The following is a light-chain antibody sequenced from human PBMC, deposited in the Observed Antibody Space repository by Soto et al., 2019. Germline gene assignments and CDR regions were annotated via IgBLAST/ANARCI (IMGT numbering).Light chain of an antibody. CDR1: SSDVGGYNY. CDR2: DVS. Sequence: QSALTQPASVSGSPGQSITISCTGTSSDVGGYNYVSWYQQHPGKAPKLLIYDVSNRPSGVSNRFSGSKSGNTASLTISGLQPEDEADYYCSSYITSTTFVVFGGGTKLTVL. V-gene: IGLV2-14*03. CDR3: SSYITSTTFVV. J-gene: IGLJ2*01.